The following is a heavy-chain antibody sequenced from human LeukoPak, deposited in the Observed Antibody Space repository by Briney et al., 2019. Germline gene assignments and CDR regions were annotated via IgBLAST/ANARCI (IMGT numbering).Heavy chain of an antibody. CDR1: GFTFSNYW. J-gene: IGHJ4*02. D-gene: IGHD1-26*01. V-gene: IGHV3-7*01. Sequence: GGSLRLSCAATGFTFSNYWMSWFRQAPGKGLEWVANIKYDGREKQYVDSVKGRFTISRDNAKNSLFLQMNSLRAEDTAVYYCARYLNSGPEDFWGQGTLVTASS. CDR3: ARYLNSGPEDF. CDR2: IKYDGREK.